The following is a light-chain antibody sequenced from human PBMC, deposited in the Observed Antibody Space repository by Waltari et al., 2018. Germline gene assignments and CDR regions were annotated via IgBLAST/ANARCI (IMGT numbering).Light chain of an antibody. J-gene: IGKJ4*01. Sequence: DIQMTQSPSSLSASVGDRVTITCRASQSIRSYLNWYQQKPGKAPKLLIYAASSLQSGVPSRFSGSGSGTDFTLTISSLQPEDFATYYCQQSYSTPPLFGGGTKVEIK. CDR3: QQSYSTPPL. CDR2: AAS. V-gene: IGKV1-39*01. CDR1: QSIRSY.